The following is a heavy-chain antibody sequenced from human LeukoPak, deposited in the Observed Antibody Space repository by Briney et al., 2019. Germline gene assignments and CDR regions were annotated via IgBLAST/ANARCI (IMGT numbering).Heavy chain of an antibody. Sequence: KPSETLSLTCAVSGYSISSGYYWGWLRQPPGKGLEWIGSIYHSGSTYYNPSLKSRVTIAVDTSKNQFSLKLSSVTAADKTVYYCARRTVGNWFDPWGQGTLVTVSS. D-gene: IGHD1-26*01. CDR2: IYHSGST. CDR3: ARRTVGNWFDP. V-gene: IGHV4-38-2*01. CDR1: GYSISSGYY. J-gene: IGHJ5*02.